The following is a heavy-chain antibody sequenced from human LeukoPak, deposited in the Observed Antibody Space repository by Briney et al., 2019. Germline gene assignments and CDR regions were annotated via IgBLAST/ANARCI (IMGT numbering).Heavy chain of an antibody. V-gene: IGHV1-2*04. CDR2: INPNSGGT. Sequence: ASVKVSCKASGYTFTGYYMHWVRQAPGQGLEWMGWINPNSGGTNYAQKFQGWVTMTRDTSISTAYMELSRLRSDDTAVYYCARERGYCASSSCYTSDAFDIWGQGTMVIVSS. J-gene: IGHJ3*02. CDR1: GYTFTGYY. D-gene: IGHD2-2*02. CDR3: ARERGYCASSSCYTSDAFDI.